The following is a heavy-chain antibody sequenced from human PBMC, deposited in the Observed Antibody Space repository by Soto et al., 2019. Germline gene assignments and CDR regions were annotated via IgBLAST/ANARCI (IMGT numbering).Heavy chain of an antibody. Sequence: GGSLRLSCTASGFTFSSYGMSWIRQAPGKGLEWVSYISSSSSYTNYADSVKGRFTISRDNAKNSLYLQMNSLRAEDTAVYYCARAAPRYSSSWYWVDYWGQGTLVTVSS. V-gene: IGHV3-11*06. J-gene: IGHJ4*02. CDR1: GFTFSSYG. CDR3: ARAAPRYSSSWYWVDY. D-gene: IGHD6-13*01. CDR2: ISSSSSYT.